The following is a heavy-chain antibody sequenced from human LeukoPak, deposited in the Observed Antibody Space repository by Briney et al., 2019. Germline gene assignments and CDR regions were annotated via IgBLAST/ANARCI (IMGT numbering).Heavy chain of an antibody. V-gene: IGHV3-15*07. J-gene: IGHJ4*02. CDR2: IKSKVEGETI. CDR1: GSTFSNAW. CDR3: ATGGYYIDC. Sequence: GGSLRLSCVGYGSTFSNAWMNWVRQAPGKGLECVARIKSKVEGETIDYAAHVKGRFTISRDDSKNTVYLQMNSLKTEDTAVYFCATGGYYIDCWGQGTLVTVSS.